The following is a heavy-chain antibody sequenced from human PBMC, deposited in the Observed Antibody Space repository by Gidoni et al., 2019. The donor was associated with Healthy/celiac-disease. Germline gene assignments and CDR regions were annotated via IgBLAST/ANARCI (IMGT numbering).Heavy chain of an antibody. CDR1: GGTFSSYA. CDR3: ARDYDPRGITMIVHGAFDI. J-gene: IGHJ3*02. Sequence: KKPGSSVKVSCKASGGTFSSYAISWVRQAPGQGLEWMGGIIPIFGTANYAQKFQGRVTITADESTSTAYMELSSLRSEDTAVYYCARDYDPRGITMIVHGAFDIWGQGTMVTVSS. V-gene: IGHV1-69*01. CDR2: IIPIFGTA. D-gene: IGHD3-22*01.